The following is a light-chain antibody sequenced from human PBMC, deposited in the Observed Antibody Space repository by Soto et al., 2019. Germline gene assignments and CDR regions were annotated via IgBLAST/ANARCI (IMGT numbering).Light chain of an antibody. CDR3: LRYGDSPPAYT. CDR1: QSVSSRN. J-gene: IGKJ2*01. CDR2: GAS. Sequence: EIVLTQSPGTLSLSPGERATLSCRASQSVSSRNLAWYRQKPGQAPSLLIYGASNRATGIPDRFSGSGSGTDFTHTISRLEPEDFAVYYCLRYGDSPPAYTFGQGTKLEIK. V-gene: IGKV3-20*01.